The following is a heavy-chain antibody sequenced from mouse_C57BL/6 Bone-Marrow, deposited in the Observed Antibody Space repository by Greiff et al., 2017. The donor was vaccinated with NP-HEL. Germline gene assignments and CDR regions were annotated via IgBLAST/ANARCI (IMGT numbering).Heavy chain of an antibody. CDR2: IYPGNSDT. CDR1: GYTFTSYW. V-gene: IGHV1-5*01. Sequence: VQLQQSGTVLARPGASVKMTCKTSGYTFTSYWMHWVKQRPGQGLEWIGAIYPGNSDTSYNQKFKGKAKLTAVTSASTAYMELSSLTNEDSAVYYCTRRGIWLGFITTVPDYWGQGTTLTVSS. J-gene: IGHJ2*01. D-gene: IGHD1-1*01. CDR3: TRRGIWLGFITTVPDY.